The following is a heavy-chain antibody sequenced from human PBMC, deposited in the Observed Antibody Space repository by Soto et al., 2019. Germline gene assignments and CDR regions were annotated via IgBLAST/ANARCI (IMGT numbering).Heavy chain of an antibody. J-gene: IGHJ4*02. CDR2: INTQTGDT. Sequence: VQLVQSGAEVRKPGASVQVSCTASGYRFTDYHMHWVRQAPGHGLEWMAWINTQTGDTLYAQQYQGRVTLSRETSMSTVSMTMRRMRAADAATYYCARVSHGTNWTFDSWGQGALVTFSS. CDR3: ARVSHGTNWTFDS. D-gene: IGHD2-8*01. CDR1: GYRFTDYH. V-gene: IGHV1-2*02.